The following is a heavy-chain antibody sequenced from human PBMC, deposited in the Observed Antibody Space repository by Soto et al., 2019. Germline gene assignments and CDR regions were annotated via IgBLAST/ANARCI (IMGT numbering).Heavy chain of an antibody. D-gene: IGHD5-18*01. CDR3: ARGVISEEGYSYGYGWFDP. V-gene: IGHV4-4*02. Sequence: PSETLSLTCAVSSGSISSSNWWSWVRQPPGKGLEWIGEIYHSGSTNYNPSLKSRVTISVDKSKNQFSLKLSSVTAADTAVYYCARGVISEEGYSYGYGWFDPWGQGTLVTVSS. CDR2: IYHSGST. J-gene: IGHJ5*02. CDR1: SGSISSSNW.